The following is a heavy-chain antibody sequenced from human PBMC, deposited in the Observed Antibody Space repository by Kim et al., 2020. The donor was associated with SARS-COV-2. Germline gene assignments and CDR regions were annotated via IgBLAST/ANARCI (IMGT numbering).Heavy chain of an antibody. CDR1: GYTFTTYD. J-gene: IGHJ4*02. CDR2: INTNTGNP. D-gene: IGHD3-10*01. Sequence: ASVKVSCKASGYTFTTYDMCWLRQAPGQGLEWMGWINTNTGNPTYVQGLAGRFIFSVDTSVSTAYLEISSLNVEDTAVYYCARDVHVSGSYPLKYWGQGTLLSVSS. CDR3: ARDVHVSGSYPLKY. V-gene: IGHV7-4-1*02.